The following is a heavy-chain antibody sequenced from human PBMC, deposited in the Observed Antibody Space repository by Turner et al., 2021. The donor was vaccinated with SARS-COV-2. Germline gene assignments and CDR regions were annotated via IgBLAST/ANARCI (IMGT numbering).Heavy chain of an antibody. CDR2: IDPEDGET. D-gene: IGHD2-2*01. Sequence: QVQLVQSGAEVTKPGASVNVSCQISGYTLTELSMYWVRQAPGKGLEWMGGIDPEDGETIYAQNFQGRVTMTENTSTDTAYMELSSLRSEDTAVYFCATGYQLRVNWFDPWGQGTLVTVSS. V-gene: IGHV1-24*01. CDR3: ATGYQLRVNWFDP. J-gene: IGHJ5*02. CDR1: GYTLTELS.